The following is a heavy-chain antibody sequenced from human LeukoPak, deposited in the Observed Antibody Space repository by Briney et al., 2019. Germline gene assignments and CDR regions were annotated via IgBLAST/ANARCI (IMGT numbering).Heavy chain of an antibody. J-gene: IGHJ4*02. D-gene: IGHD6-6*01. CDR3: ARHFAYSSSSYFDY. CDR2: VYYTGST. Sequence: SETLSLTCTVSSGSISNSYWTWIRQPPGKGLEWIGYVYYTGSTNYNPSLKSRVTMFEDKSKNQFSLRLYSVTVADTAVYYCARHFAYSSSSYFDYWGQGSLVTVSS. CDR1: SGSISNSY. V-gene: IGHV4-59*08.